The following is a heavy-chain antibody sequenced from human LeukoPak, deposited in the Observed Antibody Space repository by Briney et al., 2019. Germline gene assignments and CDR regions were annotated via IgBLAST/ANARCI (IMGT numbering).Heavy chain of an antibody. J-gene: IGHJ5*02. V-gene: IGHV4-59*08. CDR2: IDYSGST. CDR3: ARHNGGWFDP. Sequence: SETLSLTCTVSGRFISSFYWSWIRQPPGKGLEWIGYIDYSGSTNYNPSLKSRVTISVDTSKNQFSLKLSSVTAADTAVYYCARHNGGWFDPWGQGTLVTVSS. CDR1: GRFISSFY. D-gene: IGHD3-16*01.